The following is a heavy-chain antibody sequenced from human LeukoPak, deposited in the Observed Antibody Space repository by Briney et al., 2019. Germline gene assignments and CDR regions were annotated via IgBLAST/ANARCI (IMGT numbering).Heavy chain of an antibody. CDR2: IYYSGST. CDR1: GDSISSYY. Sequence: SETLSLTCNVSGDSISSYYWSWIRQPPEEELEWIGYIYYSGSTNYNPSLKSRVTISVDTSKNQFSLKLSSVTAADTAVYYCARHPRPEPTWLPDEYYFDYWGQGTLVTVSS. V-gene: IGHV4-59*08. CDR3: ARHPRPEPTWLPDEYYFDY. D-gene: IGHD6-19*01. J-gene: IGHJ4*02.